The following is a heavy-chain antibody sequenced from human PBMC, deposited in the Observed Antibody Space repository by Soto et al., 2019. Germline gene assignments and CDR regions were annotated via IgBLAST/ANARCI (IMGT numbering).Heavy chain of an antibody. CDR1: GFSLTTRGVG. CDR2: IYWDDDE. J-gene: IGHJ4*02. V-gene: IGHV2-5*02. Sequence: QITLKESGPTLVIPTQTLTLTCSFSGFSLTTRGVGVGWIXQPPGKALEWLALIYWDDDEGYSPSLKSRLTXXXXXXXXXXXXXXXXXXXXXXXXXXXXXXXXXXXXHXDYWGQGTLVTVSS. CDR3: XXXXXXXXXHXDY.